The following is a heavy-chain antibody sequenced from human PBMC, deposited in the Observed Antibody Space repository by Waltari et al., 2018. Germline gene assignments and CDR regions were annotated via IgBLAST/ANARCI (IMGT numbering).Heavy chain of an antibody. CDR1: GGSFSGYY. Sequence: QVQLLQWGAGLLKPSETLSLTCAVYGGSFSGYYWRWLRQLPGKVLEWHGKINHHASPDYNPSLKSRATISIETSKNQFSLKLDSVTAADTGVYYCARGWLQVAPPYYYYMDVWDRGTAVTVSS. CDR3: ARGWLQVAPPYYYYMDV. D-gene: IGHD6-19*01. CDR2: INHHASP. V-gene: IGHV4-34*01. J-gene: IGHJ6*03.